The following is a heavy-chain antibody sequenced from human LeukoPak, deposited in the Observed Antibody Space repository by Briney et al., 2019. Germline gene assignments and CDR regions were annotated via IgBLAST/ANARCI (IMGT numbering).Heavy chain of an antibody. CDR3: ATKQWLAPPPDS. D-gene: IGHD6-19*01. CDR1: GFTFSKYW. V-gene: IGHV3-74*01. Sequence: PGGSLRLSCAASGFTFSKYWMLWVRQAPGKGLESVSRINTDGPGTTYADSVKGRFTFSRDNADNTMFLQMTSVRDEDTAVYYCATKQWLAPPPDSWGQGTPVTVSS. CDR2: INTDGPGT. J-gene: IGHJ4*02.